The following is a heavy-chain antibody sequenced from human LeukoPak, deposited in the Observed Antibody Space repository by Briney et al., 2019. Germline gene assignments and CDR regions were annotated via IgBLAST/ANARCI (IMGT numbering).Heavy chain of an antibody. CDR1: GGSFSDYY. Sequence: SETLSLTCTVSGGSFSDYYWNWIRQPPGKGLEWIGYIYYTGSTNYNPSLESRATISVDTSRDQFSLKLTSVTAADTAVYYCARDNRGSNTFDLWGRGTLVTVSS. CDR2: IYYTGST. V-gene: IGHV4-59*01. CDR3: ARDNRGSNTFDL. J-gene: IGHJ2*01. D-gene: IGHD4/OR15-4a*01.